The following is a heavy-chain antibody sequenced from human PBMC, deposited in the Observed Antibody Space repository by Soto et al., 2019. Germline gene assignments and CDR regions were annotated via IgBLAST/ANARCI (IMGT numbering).Heavy chain of an antibody. CDR1: GGSISSSSYY. J-gene: IGHJ4*02. D-gene: IGHD6-19*01. CDR2: IYYSGST. CDR3: ARGVSGIAVAVAFDY. V-gene: IGHV4-39*01. Sequence: SETLSLTCTVSGGSISSSSYYWGWIRQPPGKGLEWIGSIYYSGSTYYNPSLKSRVTISVDTSKNQFSLKLSSVTAADTAVYYCARGVSGIAVAVAFDYWGQGTLVTVSS.